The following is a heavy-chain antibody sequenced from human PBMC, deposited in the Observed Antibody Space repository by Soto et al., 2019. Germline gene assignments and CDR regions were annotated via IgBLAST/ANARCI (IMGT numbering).Heavy chain of an antibody. J-gene: IGHJ5*02. CDR2: INPSGGST. CDR1: GYTFTSYY. V-gene: IGHV1-46*01. Sequence: GASVKVSCKASGYTFTSYYMHWVRQAPGQGLEWMGIINPSGGSTSYAQKFQGRVTMTRDTSTSTVYMELSSLRSEDTAVYYCARDNYYGSGTANWFDPWGQGTLVTVSS. CDR3: ARDNYYGSGTANWFDP. D-gene: IGHD3-10*01.